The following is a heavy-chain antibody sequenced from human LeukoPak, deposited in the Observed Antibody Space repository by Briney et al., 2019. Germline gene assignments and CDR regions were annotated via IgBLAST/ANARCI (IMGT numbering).Heavy chain of an antibody. Sequence: GASVKVSCKASGYTFTSYGISWVRQAPGQGLEWMGWISAYNGNTNYAQKLQGRVTMTTDTSTSTAYMELRSLRSDDTDVYYCARDPLYCTNGVCFDYWGQGTLVTVSS. D-gene: IGHD2-8*01. V-gene: IGHV1-18*01. CDR3: ARDPLYCTNGVCFDY. J-gene: IGHJ4*02. CDR2: ISAYNGNT. CDR1: GYTFTSYG.